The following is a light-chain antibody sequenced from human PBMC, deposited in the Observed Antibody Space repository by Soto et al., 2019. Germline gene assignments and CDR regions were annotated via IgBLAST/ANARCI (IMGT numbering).Light chain of an antibody. CDR1: SSDVGGYNY. CDR3: SLYTSSSTPPYV. J-gene: IGLJ1*01. Sequence: QSALTQPASVSGSPGQSITISCTGTSSDVGGYNYVSWYQQHPGKAPKLMIYEVSNRPSGVSNRFSGSKSGSTASLTISGLQAEDEADYYCSLYTSSSTPPYVFGTGTKVTVL. CDR2: EVS. V-gene: IGLV2-14*01.